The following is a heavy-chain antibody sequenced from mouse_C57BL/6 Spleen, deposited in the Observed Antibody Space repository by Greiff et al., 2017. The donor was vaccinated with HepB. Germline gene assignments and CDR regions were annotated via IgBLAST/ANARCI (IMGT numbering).Heavy chain of an antibody. D-gene: IGHD3-3*01. CDR1: GFTFTDYY. CDR2: IRNKANGYTT. CDR3: ARYGAGFDY. J-gene: IGHJ2*01. Sequence: EVKVEESGGGLVQPGGSLSLSCAASGFTFTDYYMSWVRQPPGKALEWLGFIRNKANGYTTAYSASVKGRFTISRDNSQSILYLPMNALRAEDSATYYCARYGAGFDYWGQGTTLTVSS. V-gene: IGHV7-3*01.